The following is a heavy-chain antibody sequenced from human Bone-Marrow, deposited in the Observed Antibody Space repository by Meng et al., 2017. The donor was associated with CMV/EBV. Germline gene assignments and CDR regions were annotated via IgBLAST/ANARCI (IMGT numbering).Heavy chain of an antibody. J-gene: IGHJ6*02. CDR1: GFTFSSYW. CDR3: TRYGGFLEWLLGYYYYGMDV. V-gene: IGHV3-49*04. Sequence: GESLKISCAASGFTFSSYWMSWVRQAPGKGLEWVGFIRSKAYGGTTEYAASVKGRFTISRDDSKSIAYLQMNSLKTEDTAVYYCTRYGGFLEWLLGYYYYGMDVWGQGTTVTVSS. CDR2: IRSKAYGGTT. D-gene: IGHD3-3*01.